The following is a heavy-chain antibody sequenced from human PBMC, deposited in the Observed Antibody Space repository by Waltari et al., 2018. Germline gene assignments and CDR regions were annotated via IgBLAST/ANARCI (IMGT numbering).Heavy chain of an antibody. V-gene: IGHV4-4*07. CDR3: ARDSTYDSSGLFDY. CDR1: GGSISRYY. J-gene: IGHJ4*02. CDR2: IYTCGRA. D-gene: IGHD3-22*01. Sequence: QVPLQESGPGLVKPSETLSLNCTVSGGSISRYYWTWIRPPAGKGLEWIGRIYTCGRANCSPSPKRRVTRAVDTSKNQFSLKLSSVTAADTAVYYCARDSTYDSSGLFDYWGQGTLVTVSS.